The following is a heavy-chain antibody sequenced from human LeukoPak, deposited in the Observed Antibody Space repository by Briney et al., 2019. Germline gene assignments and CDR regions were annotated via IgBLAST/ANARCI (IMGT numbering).Heavy chain of an antibody. V-gene: IGHV1-2*02. J-gene: IGHJ4*02. D-gene: IGHD6-19*01. Sequence: GASVKVSCKASGDTFTSYYMHWVRQAPGQGLEWMGWINPNSGGTNYAQKFQGRVTMTRDTSISTAYMELSRLRSDDTAVYYCARGLAVAGPGPDYWGQGTLVTVSS. CDR1: GDTFTSYY. CDR3: ARGLAVAGPGPDY. CDR2: INPNSGGT.